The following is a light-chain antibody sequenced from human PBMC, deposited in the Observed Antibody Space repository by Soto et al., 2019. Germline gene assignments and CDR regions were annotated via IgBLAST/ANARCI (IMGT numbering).Light chain of an antibody. CDR1: ESIRTW. V-gene: IGKV1-5*03. J-gene: IGKJ1*01. Sequence: DIQMTQSPSTLSASIGDRVTITCRASESIRTWLAWYQHKPGKAPKLLIYKASTLKSGVPSRFSGSGSGTDFTLTISSLQSEDFATYYCQHYNSYSEAFGQGTKVDIK. CDR3: QHYNSYSEA. CDR2: KAS.